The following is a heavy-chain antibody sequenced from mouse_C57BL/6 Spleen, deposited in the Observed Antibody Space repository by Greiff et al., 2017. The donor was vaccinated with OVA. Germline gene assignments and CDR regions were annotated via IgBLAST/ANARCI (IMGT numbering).Heavy chain of an antibody. CDR3: TRCDYYDYGGFAY. D-gene: IGHD2-4*01. Sequence: LQESGAELVRPGASVTLSCKASGYTFTDYEMHWVKQTPVHGLEWIGAIDPETGGTAYNQKFKGKAILTADKSSSTAYMELRSLTSEDSAVYYCTRCDYYDYGGFAYWGQGTLVTVSA. CDR2: IDPETGGT. V-gene: IGHV1-15*01. CDR1: GYTFTDYE. J-gene: IGHJ3*01.